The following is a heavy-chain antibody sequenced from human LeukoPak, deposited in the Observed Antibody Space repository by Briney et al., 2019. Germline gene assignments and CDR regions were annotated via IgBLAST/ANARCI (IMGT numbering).Heavy chain of an antibody. Sequence: SETLSLTCTVSDYSISSGYGYYWGWIRQPPGKGLEWIGNIYHSGITYYNHFNSSLKSRVTISIDTSKNQFSLRLTSVTAADTAVYYCATFYYDILTGPGIQYWGQGTLVTVSS. D-gene: IGHD3-9*01. CDR1: DYSISSGYGYY. J-gene: IGHJ1*01. CDR2: IYHSGIT. V-gene: IGHV4-38-2*02. CDR3: ATFYYDILTGPGIQY.